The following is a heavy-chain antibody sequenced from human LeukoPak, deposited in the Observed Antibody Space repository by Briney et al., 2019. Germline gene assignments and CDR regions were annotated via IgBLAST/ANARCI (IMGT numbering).Heavy chain of an antibody. J-gene: IGHJ4*02. CDR3: ARDPLDDYGDYPYFDY. V-gene: IGHV1-8*01. CDR1: GYTFTSYD. Sequence: ASVKVSCKASGYTFTSYDINWVRQATGQGLEWMGWMNPNSGNTGYAQKFQGRVTMTRNTSISTAYMELSSLRSEDTAVYYCARDPLDDYGDYPYFDYWGQGTLVTVSS. D-gene: IGHD4-17*01. CDR2: MNPNSGNT.